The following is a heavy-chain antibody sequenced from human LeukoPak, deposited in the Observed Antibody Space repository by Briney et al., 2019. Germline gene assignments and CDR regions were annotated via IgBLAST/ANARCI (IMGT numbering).Heavy chain of an antibody. CDR1: GGTFSSYA. D-gene: IGHD3-3*01. Sequence: SVKVSCKASGGTFSSYAISWVRQAPGQGREWMGKIIPIFGTANYAQTFQGRATITTDESTSTAYMELSSLRSEDTAVYYCARTLFFGVVTRFDYWGQGTLVTVSS. J-gene: IGHJ4*02. CDR2: IIPIFGTA. V-gene: IGHV1-69*05. CDR3: ARTLFFGVVTRFDY.